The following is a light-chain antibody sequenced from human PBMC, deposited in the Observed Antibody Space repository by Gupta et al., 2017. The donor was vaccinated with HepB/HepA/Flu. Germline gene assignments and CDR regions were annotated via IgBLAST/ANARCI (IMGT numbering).Light chain of an antibody. CDR1: NNNVGSEG. Sequence: QAGLIQPPSVSKGLKQTATLTCTGNNNNVGSEGAVWLQQHEGHPPKLLSYKNNDRPSGISERFSASRSGNTASPTITGLQAEDEADYFCSAWDNSLSAHVFGTGTKV. CDR2: KNN. CDR3: SAWDNSLSAHV. J-gene: IGLJ1*01. V-gene: IGLV10-54*04.